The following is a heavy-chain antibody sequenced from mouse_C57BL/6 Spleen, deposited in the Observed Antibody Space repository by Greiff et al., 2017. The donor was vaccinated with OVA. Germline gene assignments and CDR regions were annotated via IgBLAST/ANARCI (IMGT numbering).Heavy chain of an antibody. V-gene: IGHV5-4*03. D-gene: IGHD2-2*01. CDR1: GFTFSSYA. CDR3: ARASTMVTTRTWFAY. J-gene: IGHJ3*01. Sequence: EVMLVESGGGLVKPGGSLKLSCAASGFTFSSYAMSWVRQTPEKRLEWVATISDGGSYTYYPDNVKGRFTISRDNAKNKLYLQMSHLKSEDTAMYYCARASTMVTTRTWFAYWGQGTLVTVSA. CDR2: ISDGGSYT.